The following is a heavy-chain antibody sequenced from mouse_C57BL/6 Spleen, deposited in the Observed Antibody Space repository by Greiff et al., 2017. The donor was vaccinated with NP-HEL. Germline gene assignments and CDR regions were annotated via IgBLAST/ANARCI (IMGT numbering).Heavy chain of an antibody. CDR2: IYPGDGDT. J-gene: IGHJ3*01. CDR1: GYAFRRYS. V-gene: IGHV1-80*01. CDR3: AELGRFAY. Sequence: VPLQQSGAELVKPGASVTISCPASGYAFRRYSMNWVTLRPGTGLEWIGQIYPGDGDTTYTGKFKGKATLTADTSSSTAYMQLSSLTSEDSAVYCGAELGRFAYWGQGTLVTVSA. D-gene: IGHD4-1*01.